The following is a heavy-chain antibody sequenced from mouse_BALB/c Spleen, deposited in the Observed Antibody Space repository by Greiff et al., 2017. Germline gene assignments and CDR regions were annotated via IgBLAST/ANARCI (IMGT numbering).Heavy chain of an antibody. CDR3: ARFGGYYPYWYFDV. Sequence: EVKLMESGGGLVKPGGSLKLSCAASGFTFSSYAMSWVRQTPEKRLEWVASISSGGSTYYPDSVKGRFTISRDNARNILYLQMSSLRSEDTAMYYCARFGGYYPYWYFDVWGAGTTVTVSS. CDR2: ISSGGST. CDR1: GFTFSSYA. J-gene: IGHJ1*01. D-gene: IGHD2-3*01. V-gene: IGHV5-6-5*01.